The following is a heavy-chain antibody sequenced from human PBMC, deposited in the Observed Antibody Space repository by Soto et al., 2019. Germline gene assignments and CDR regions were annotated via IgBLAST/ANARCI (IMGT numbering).Heavy chain of an antibody. CDR2: INPNSGGT. V-gene: IGHV1-2*04. CDR1: GYTFTGYY. Sequence: ASVKVSCKASGYTFTGYYMHWVRQAPGQGLEWMGWINPNSGGTNYAQKFQGWVTMTRDTSISTAYMEPSRLRSDDTAVYYCARGSDIVVVVAASGSAFDIWGQGTMVTVSS. J-gene: IGHJ3*02. CDR3: ARGSDIVVVVAASGSAFDI. D-gene: IGHD2-15*01.